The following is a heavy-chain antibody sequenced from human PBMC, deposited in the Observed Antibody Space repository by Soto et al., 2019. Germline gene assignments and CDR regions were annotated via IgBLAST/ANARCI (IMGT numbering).Heavy chain of an antibody. CDR3: ASGTVYDSSGYYFDY. D-gene: IGHD3-22*01. CDR1: GGSISSYY. Sequence: PSETLSLTCTVSGGSISSYYWSWIRQPPGKGLEWIGYIYYSGSTNYNPSLKSRVTISVDTSKNQFSLKLSSVTAADTAVYYCASGTVYDSSGYYFDYWGQGTLVTV. J-gene: IGHJ4*02. CDR2: IYYSGST. V-gene: IGHV4-59*01.